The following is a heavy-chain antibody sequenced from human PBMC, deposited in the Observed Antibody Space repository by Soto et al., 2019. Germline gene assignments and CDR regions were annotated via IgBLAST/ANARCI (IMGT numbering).Heavy chain of an antibody. J-gene: IGHJ6*02. CDR1: GFTFSSYW. CDR3: ARDQWPGQYGMDV. CDR2: INSDGSSI. Sequence: GGSLRLSCAASGFTFSSYWMHWVRQAPGKGLVWVSRINSDGSSISYVDSVKGRFTISRDNARNTLYLQVNSLRAGDTAVYYCARDQWPGQYGMDVWGQGTTVTVSS. D-gene: IGHD6-19*01. V-gene: IGHV3-74*01.